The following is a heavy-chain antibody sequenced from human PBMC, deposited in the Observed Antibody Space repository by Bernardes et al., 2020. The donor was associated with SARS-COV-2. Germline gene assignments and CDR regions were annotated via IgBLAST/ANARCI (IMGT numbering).Heavy chain of an antibody. CDR1: GFTFSNYA. J-gene: IGHJ4*02. CDR3: AKRSPIEMAKYYFDY. Sequence: GGSLRLSCAASGFTFSNYAMSWVRQAPGKGLEWVSVISGSGGNTYYADSVKGRFTISRDNSRNTLYLQMNSLGAEDTAVYYCAKRSPIEMAKYYFDYWGQGTLVTVSS. V-gene: IGHV3-23*01. D-gene: IGHD5-12*01. CDR2: ISGSGGNT.